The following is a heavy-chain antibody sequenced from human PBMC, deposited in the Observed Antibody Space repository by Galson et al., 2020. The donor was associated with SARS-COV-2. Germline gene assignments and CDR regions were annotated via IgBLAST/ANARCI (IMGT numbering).Heavy chain of an antibody. CDR3: ATARWPTQLGLWDY. J-gene: IGHJ4*02. V-gene: IGHV3-23*01. Sequence: GGSLRLSCAASGFTFSSYAMSWVRQAPGKGLEWVSAISGSGGSTYYADSVKGRFTISRDNSKNTLYLQMNSLRAEDTAVYYCATARWPTQLGLWDYWGQGTLVTVSS. D-gene: IGHD3-16*01. CDR1: GFTFSSYA. CDR2: ISGSGGST.